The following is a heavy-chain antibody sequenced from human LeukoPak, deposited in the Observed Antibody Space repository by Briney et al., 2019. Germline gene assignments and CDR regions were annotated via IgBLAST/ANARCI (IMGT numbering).Heavy chain of an antibody. J-gene: IGHJ4*02. CDR3: ARELRGLYDY. D-gene: IGHD3/OR15-3a*01. V-gene: IGHV4-59*12. CDR1: GGSISPYY. Sequence: TSETLSLTCTVSGGSISPYYWSWIRQPPGKGLEWIGYIYYSGSTNYNPSLKSRVTISVDTSKNQFSLKLSSVTAADTAVYYCARELRGLYDYWGQGTLVTVSS. CDR2: IYYSGST.